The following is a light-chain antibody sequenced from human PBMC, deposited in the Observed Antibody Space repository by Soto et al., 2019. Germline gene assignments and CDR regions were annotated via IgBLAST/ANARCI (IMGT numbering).Light chain of an antibody. CDR2: SAS. CDR1: ESVTTY. Sequence: DIQMTQSPSSLSASVGDRVTITCRTSESVTTYVMWYQQKPGKAPKLLIHSASSLQGWVPSRFSGSGSDTYFTLTITSLQPEDVAIYYCQQSYYSPHTFGQGTKLEIK. CDR3: QQSYYSPHT. V-gene: IGKV1-39*01. J-gene: IGKJ2*01.